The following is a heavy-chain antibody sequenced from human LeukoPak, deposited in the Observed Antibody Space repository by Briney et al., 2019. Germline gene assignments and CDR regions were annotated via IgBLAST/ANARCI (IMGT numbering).Heavy chain of an antibody. J-gene: IGHJ3*02. CDR3: ASRHSGWYLGDAFDI. Sequence: SGNPSLPRTVSGGSISRSSYYLGWVRPPPRKGVGWGGGIYYSGSTYYNPSLKSRVTISVDTSKNQFSLKLSSVTAADTAVYYCASRHSGWYLGDAFDIWGQGTMVTVSS. D-gene: IGHD6-19*01. CDR2: IYYSGST. V-gene: IGHV4-39*01. CDR1: GGSISRSSYY.